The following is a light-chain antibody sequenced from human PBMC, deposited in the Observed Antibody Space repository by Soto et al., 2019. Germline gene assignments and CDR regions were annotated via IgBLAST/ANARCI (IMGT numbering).Light chain of an antibody. V-gene: IGLV2-14*01. CDR2: NVS. CDR1: SSDVGGYNY. CDR3: SSYTSSSTQV. J-gene: IGLJ1*01. Sequence: QSALTQPASVSGSPGQSITISCTGTSSDVGGYNYVSWYQQHPGKDPKLMIYNVSNRPSGVSNRFSGSKSGNTASFSISGLQAEDEADYYCSSYTSSSTQVFGTGTKVTVL.